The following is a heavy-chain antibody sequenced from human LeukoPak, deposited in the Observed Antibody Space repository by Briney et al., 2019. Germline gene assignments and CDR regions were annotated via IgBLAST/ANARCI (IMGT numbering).Heavy chain of an antibody. Sequence: SETLSLTCAVSGYSISSGYYWGWIRQPPGKGLEWIGSISHSGSTYYNPSLKSRVNMSVGTSKNQISLKLSSVTATDTAVYYCARASGSYGSGSYYYYGMDVWGKGTTVTVSS. CDR1: GYSISSGYY. CDR3: ARASGSYGSGSYYYYGMDV. CDR2: ISHSGST. D-gene: IGHD3-10*01. V-gene: IGHV4-38-2*01. J-gene: IGHJ6*04.